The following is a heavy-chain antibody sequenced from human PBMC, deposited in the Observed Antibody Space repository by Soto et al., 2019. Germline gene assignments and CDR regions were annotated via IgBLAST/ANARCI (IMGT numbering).Heavy chain of an antibody. CDR2: IYYSGST. CDR3: ARGYVWGSYPHVPSGSYYFDY. CDR1: GGSISSGDYY. J-gene: IGHJ4*02. V-gene: IGHV4-30-4*01. D-gene: IGHD3-16*02. Sequence: QVQLQESGPGLVKPSQTLSLTCTVSGGSISSGDYYWSWIRQPPGKGLEWIGYIYYSGSTYYNPSLKSRVTISVDTSKNQFSLKLSSVTAAHTAVYYCARGYVWGSYPHVPSGSYYFDYWGQGTLLTVSS.